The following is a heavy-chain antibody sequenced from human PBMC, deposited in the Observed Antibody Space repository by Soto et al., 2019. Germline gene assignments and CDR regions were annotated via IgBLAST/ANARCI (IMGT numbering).Heavy chain of an antibody. J-gene: IGHJ5*02. CDR1: GFTFSSYG. CDR3: AKERGSYSSSWYWIEGFNLNWFDP. Sequence: HLGGSLRLSCAAPGFTFSSYGMHWVRQAPGKGLEWVAVISYDGSNKYYADSVKGRFTISRDNSKNTLYLQMNSLRAEDTAVYYCAKERGSYSSSWYWIEGFNLNWFDPWGQGTLVTVSS. D-gene: IGHD6-13*01. V-gene: IGHV3-30*18. CDR2: ISYDGSNK.